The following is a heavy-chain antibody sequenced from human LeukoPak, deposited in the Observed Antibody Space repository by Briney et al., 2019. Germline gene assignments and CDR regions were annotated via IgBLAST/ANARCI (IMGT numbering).Heavy chain of an antibody. CDR3: ARDSTIFGVVIPSVY. CDR2: INPSGGST. CDR1: GYTFTSYY. J-gene: IGHJ4*02. V-gene: IGHV1-46*01. Sequence: ASVKVSCRASGYTFTSYYMHWVRQPPGQGLEWMGIINPSGGSTSYAQKFQGRVTMTRDMSTSTVYMELSSLRSEDTAVYYCARDSTIFGVVIPSVYWGQGTLVTVSS. D-gene: IGHD3-3*01.